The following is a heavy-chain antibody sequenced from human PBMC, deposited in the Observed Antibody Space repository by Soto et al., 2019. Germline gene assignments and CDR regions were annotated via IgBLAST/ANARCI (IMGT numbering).Heavy chain of an antibody. V-gene: IGHV3-23*01. J-gene: IGHJ4*02. D-gene: IGHD2-15*01. CDR1: GFKFSNYA. CDR3: AKGSSGSRYSSLDV. Sequence: PGGSLRLSCAASGFKFSNYAMTWVRLAPGKGLEWVSIITSESDAMHYADSGEGRLTFSRDNSRKTLYLKLNSLRVEDTPLYYCAKGSSGSRYSSLDVWGQGTQVTFSS. CDR2: ITSESDAM.